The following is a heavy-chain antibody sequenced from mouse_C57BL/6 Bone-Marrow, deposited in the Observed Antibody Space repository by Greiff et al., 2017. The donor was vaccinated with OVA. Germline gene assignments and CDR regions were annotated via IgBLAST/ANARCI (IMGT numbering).Heavy chain of an antibody. V-gene: IGHV1-82*01. CDR3: TRGYCDD. Sequence: QVQLQQSGPELVKPGASVKISCKASGYAFSSSWMNWVKQRPGKGLEWIGRIYPGDGDTSYNGKFKGKATLTAAKSSSTAYMQLSSLTSEASAVYFGTRGYCDDWGKGTMVTVSA. J-gene: IGHJ1*03. CDR2: IYPGDGDT. CDR1: GYAFSSSW.